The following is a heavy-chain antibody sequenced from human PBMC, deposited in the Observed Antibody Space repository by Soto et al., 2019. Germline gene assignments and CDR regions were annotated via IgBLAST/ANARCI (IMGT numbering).Heavy chain of an antibody. Sequence: QVQLVESGGGVVQPGRSLRLSCAASGFTFSTYGMHWVRQAPGKGLEWVAVISYNGRNKYYADSVKGRFTISRDNSKNTLYLQMNSLRAEDTAVYYCAKGHRDDLVGATTGGWYFDLWGRGTLVTVSS. CDR2: ISYNGRNK. V-gene: IGHV3-30*18. D-gene: IGHD1-26*01. CDR1: GFTFSTYG. J-gene: IGHJ2*01. CDR3: AKGHRDDLVGATTGGWYFDL.